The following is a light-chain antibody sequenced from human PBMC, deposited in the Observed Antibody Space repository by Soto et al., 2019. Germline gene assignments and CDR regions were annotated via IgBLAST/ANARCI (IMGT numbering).Light chain of an antibody. CDR1: SSDVGGYNY. CDR2: EVT. CDR3: SSFAGSRYV. V-gene: IGLV2-8*01. J-gene: IGLJ1*01. Sequence: QSALTQPPSASGSPGQSVTISCTGTSSDVGGYNYVSWYQQHPGKAPKLMIHEVTKRPSGVPDRFSGSKSGNTASLTVSGLQVEDEADYYCSSFAGSRYVFGTGTKVTVL.